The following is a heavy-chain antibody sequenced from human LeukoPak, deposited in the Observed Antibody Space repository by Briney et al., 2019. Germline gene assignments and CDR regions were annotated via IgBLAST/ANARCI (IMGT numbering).Heavy chain of an antibody. Sequence: GGSLRLSCAASGFTFSSYAMHWVRQAPGKGLEWVAVISYDGSNKYYADSVKGRFTISRDNSKNTLYLQMNSLRPEDTAVSYCAREGYYGSGIKSDAFDIWGQGTMVTVSS. CDR2: ISYDGSNK. CDR3: AREGYYGSGIKSDAFDI. J-gene: IGHJ3*02. CDR1: GFTFSSYA. V-gene: IGHV3-30*04. D-gene: IGHD3-10*01.